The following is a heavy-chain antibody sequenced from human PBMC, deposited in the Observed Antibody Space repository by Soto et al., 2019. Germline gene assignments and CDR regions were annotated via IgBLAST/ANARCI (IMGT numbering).Heavy chain of an antibody. V-gene: IGHV3-30-3*01. Sequence: GGSLRLSCAASGFTFSSYAMHWVRQAPGKGLEWVAVISYDGSNKYYADSVKGRFTISRDNSKNTLYLQMNSLRAEDTAVYYCARDRSYGSGTMDVWGQGTTVTVSS. D-gene: IGHD3-10*01. CDR2: ISYDGSNK. J-gene: IGHJ6*02. CDR1: GFTFSSYA. CDR3: ARDRSYGSGTMDV.